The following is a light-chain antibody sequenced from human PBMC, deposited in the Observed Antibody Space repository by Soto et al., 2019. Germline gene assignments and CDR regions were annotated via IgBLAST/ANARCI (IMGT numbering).Light chain of an antibody. CDR2: AAA. Sequence: DIQLTQSPSFLSASVGDRVTITCRASQDIIAWYQQKPGKAPQFLLYAAATLRVGVPSRFSESGSGTEFTLTISSLQPEDSATYYCQRLSDYPITFGQGTRLEIK. CDR1: QDI. CDR3: QRLSDYPIT. V-gene: IGKV1-9*01. J-gene: IGKJ5*01.